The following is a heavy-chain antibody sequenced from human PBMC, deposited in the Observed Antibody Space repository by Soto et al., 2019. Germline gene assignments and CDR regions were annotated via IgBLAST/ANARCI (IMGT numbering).Heavy chain of an antibody. CDR2: IFSTGTT. Sequence: PSETLSLTCTVSGGSINNYYWSWIRQPPGKGLEWIAYIFSTGTTSYNPSLKSRVSASVDTSKNQFSLKLSSVTAADTAVYYCARAGTTMVRGVISGWFDPWGQGTLVTVSS. CDR3: ARAGTTMVRGVISGWFDP. V-gene: IGHV4-59*01. J-gene: IGHJ5*02. CDR1: GGSINNYY. D-gene: IGHD3-10*01.